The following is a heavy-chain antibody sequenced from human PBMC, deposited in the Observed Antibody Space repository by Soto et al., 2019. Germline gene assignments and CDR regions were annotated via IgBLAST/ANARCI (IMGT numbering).Heavy chain of an antibody. CDR3: AKEYEYSSGWERIDY. J-gene: IGHJ4*02. CDR1: GFTFSSDA. Sequence: EVQLLESGGGLVQPGGSLSPPCAASGFTFSSDALSWARQSQGKGLEWVSAISGSGGSTYSADSVKGRFTISRDNSKNTMYLQMNSLRAEDTAVYYCAKEYEYSSGWERIDYWGQGTRVTVSS. D-gene: IGHD6-19*01. V-gene: IGHV3-23*01. CDR2: ISGSGGST.